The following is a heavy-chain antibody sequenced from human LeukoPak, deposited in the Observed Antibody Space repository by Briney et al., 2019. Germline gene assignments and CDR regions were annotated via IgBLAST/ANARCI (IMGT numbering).Heavy chain of an antibody. CDR3: ARPVSSGWYVGPFDF. Sequence: GGSLRLSCAASGFTFSTYWMTWVRQAPGKGLEWVANIKQDGSEKYYVDSVKGRFTIYRDNAKNSLYLQMNSLGAEDTAVYYCARPVSSGWYVGPFDFWGQGTLVTVSS. CDR1: GFTFSTYW. J-gene: IGHJ4*02. D-gene: IGHD6-19*01. V-gene: IGHV3-7*01. CDR2: IKQDGSEK.